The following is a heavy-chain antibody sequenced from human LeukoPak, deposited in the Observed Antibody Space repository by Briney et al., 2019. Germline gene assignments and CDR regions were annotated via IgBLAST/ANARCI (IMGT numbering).Heavy chain of an antibody. CDR1: GYTFTSYG. CDR2: ISAYHGNT. V-gene: IGHV1-18*01. CDR3: ARDWEVAIHRPIDY. D-gene: IGHD5-12*01. Sequence: ASVKVSCKASGYTFTSYGISWVRQAPGQGLEWMGWISAYHGNTNYAQKLQGRVTMTTDTSTSTAYMELRSLRSDDTAVYYCARDWEVAIHRPIDYWGQGTLVTVSS. J-gene: IGHJ4*02.